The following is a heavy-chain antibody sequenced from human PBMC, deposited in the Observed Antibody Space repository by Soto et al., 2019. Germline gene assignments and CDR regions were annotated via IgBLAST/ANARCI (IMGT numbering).Heavy chain of an antibody. J-gene: IGHJ4*02. V-gene: IGHV1-46*01. CDR1: GYIFTNHY. Sequence: QVQLVQSGAEVKKPGASVKVSCKASGYIFTNHYIHWVLQAPGQALEWMGIINPSGGSTNYLQKFQGRITMTRDTSTSTVYMELSSLTSEDTAVYFCARADYYDSSGFYYDCWGQGSLVTVSS. D-gene: IGHD3-22*01. CDR2: INPSGGST. CDR3: ARADYYDSSGFYYDC.